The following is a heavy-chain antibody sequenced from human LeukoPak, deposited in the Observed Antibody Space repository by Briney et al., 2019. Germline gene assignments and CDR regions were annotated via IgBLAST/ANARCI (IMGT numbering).Heavy chain of an antibody. CDR3: ARDLRCIAARRLIYYYGTDV. J-gene: IGHJ6*02. Sequence: GGSLRLSCAASGFTFSDYYMSWIRQAPGKGLEWVSYISSSGSTIYYADSVKGRFTISRDNAKNSLCLQMNSLRAEDTAVYYCARDLRCIAARRLIYYYGTDVWGQGTTVTVSS. CDR1: GFTFSDYY. D-gene: IGHD6-6*01. V-gene: IGHV3-11*01. CDR2: ISSSGSTI.